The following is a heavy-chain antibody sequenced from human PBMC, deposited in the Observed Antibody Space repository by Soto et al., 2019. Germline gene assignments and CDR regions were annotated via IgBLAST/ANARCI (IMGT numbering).Heavy chain of an antibody. CDR1: GFTFSSYA. D-gene: IGHD3-10*01. CDR3: ARGPGSGSGSYYRDYYYGMDV. V-gene: IGHV3-23*01. CDR2: ISGSGGST. Sequence: GGSLRLSCAASGFTFSSYAMSWVRQAPGKGLEWVSAISGSGGSTYYADSVKGRFTISRDNSKNTLYLQMNSLRAEDTAVYYCARGPGSGSGSYYRDYYYGMDVWGQGTTVTVSS. J-gene: IGHJ6*02.